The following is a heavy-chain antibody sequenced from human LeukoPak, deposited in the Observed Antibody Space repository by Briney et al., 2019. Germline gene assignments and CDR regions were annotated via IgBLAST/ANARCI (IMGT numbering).Heavy chain of an antibody. CDR1: GYSFTPYG. D-gene: IGHD1-26*01. J-gene: IGHJ4*02. CDR3: ARVPTNSGSYLSSFDY. CDR2: VSANNNNT. Sequence: SVKASCKASGYSFTPYGISWVRQAPPQGLEWMGWVSANNNNTDNVQQLQGRVTLTGDMSTSTDYLELSSLRSEDTAVYYCARVPTNSGSYLSSFDYWGQGTLVTVSS. V-gene: IGHV1-18*01.